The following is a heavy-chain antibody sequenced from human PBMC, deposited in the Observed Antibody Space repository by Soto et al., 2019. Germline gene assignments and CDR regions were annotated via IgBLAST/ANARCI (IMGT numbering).Heavy chain of an antibody. V-gene: IGHV1-18*04. CDR1: GYIFTSYY. J-gene: IGHJ6*02. CDR2: ISAYNGNT. Sequence: ASVKVSCKASGYIFTSYYIHWVRQAPGQGLEWMRWISAYNGNTNYAQKLQGRVTMTTDTSTSTAYMELRSLRSDDTAVYYCARDSPPVDVWGQGTTVTVSS. CDR3: ARDSPPVDV.